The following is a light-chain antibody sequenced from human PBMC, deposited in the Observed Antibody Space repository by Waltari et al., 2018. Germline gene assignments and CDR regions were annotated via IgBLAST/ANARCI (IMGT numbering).Light chain of an antibody. Sequence: DIVMTQPPDHLAVFLVERATINCKSSQTLLYSTNNKNYLAWYQQKPGPPPKLLIYWASARGSGVPDRFSGSGSVTDFTLTISSLQAEDVAVYYCQHYYSTPPTFGQGTRLEIK. CDR3: QHYYSTPPT. CDR2: WAS. V-gene: IGKV4-1*01. J-gene: IGKJ5*01. CDR1: QTLLYSTNNKNY.